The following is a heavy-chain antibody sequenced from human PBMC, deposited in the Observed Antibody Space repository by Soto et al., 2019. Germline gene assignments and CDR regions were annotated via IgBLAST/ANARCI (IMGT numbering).Heavy chain of an antibody. V-gene: IGHV4-30-2*01. D-gene: IGHD1-26*01. CDR3: ARGSIESGSHDY. Sequence: PSETLSLTGAVSGSSISSGGYSWSWIREQPVKGMEWIGYIYHSTSTYSNPSRKSRVTIAVDSSTDYLSLRLRKVTATDTAVYYCARGSIESGSHDYWGQGTLVTVSS. J-gene: IGHJ4*02. CDR1: GSSISSGGYS. CDR2: IYHSTST.